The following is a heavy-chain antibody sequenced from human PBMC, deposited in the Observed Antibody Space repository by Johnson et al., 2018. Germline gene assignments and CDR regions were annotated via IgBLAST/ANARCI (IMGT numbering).Heavy chain of an antibody. Sequence: QLVQSGGGLVQPGRSLRLSCAASGFTFDDYAMHWVRQAPGKGLEWVSGISWNSGSIGYADSVKGRFTISRDNAKNSLYLQMNSLRAEETAVYYCARDRWYSGSEGAFDIWGQGTMVTVSS. CDR2: ISWNSGSI. J-gene: IGHJ3*02. V-gene: IGHV3-9*01. D-gene: IGHD1-26*01. CDR1: GFTFDDYA. CDR3: ARDRWYSGSEGAFDI.